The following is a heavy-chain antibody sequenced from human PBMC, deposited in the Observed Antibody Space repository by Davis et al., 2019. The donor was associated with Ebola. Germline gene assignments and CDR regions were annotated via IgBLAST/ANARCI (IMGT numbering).Heavy chain of an antibody. CDR3: ARGSTIFGVVSIDY. J-gene: IGHJ4*02. V-gene: IGHV4-39*07. CDR2: IYYNGRT. Sequence: SETLSLTCSVSGGSISSGTYYWGWVRQPPGKGLEWIGAIYYNGRTYYNSSLEGRVTISLDTSKNQFSLKLRSVTAADTAVYYCARGSTIFGVVSIDYWGQGTLVTVSS. CDR1: GGSISSGTYY. D-gene: IGHD3-3*01.